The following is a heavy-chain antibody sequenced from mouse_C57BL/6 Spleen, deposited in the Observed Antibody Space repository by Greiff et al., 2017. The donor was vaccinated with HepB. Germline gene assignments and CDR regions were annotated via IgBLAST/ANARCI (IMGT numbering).Heavy chain of an antibody. CDR2: ISTYYGDA. CDR3: ARSFSYGWYFDV. J-gene: IGHJ1*03. CDR1: GYTFTDYA. V-gene: IGHV1-67*01. D-gene: IGHD1-1*01. Sequence: QVHVKQSGPELVRPGVSVKISCKGSGYTFTDYAMHWVKQSHAKSLEWIGVISTYYGDASYNQKFKDKATMTVDKSSSTAYMELARLTSEDSAVYYCARSFSYGWYFDVWGTGTTVTVSS.